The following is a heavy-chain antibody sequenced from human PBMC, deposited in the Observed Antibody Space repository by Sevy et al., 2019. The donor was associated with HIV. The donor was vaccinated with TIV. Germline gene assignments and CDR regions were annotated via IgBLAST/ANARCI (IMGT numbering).Heavy chain of an antibody. Sequence: GGSLRLSCAASGFTFRTYGMQWVRQAPGKGLEWVAFIRYDGNNKYYTDSVKGRFTISRDNSKNTLYLHMNSLRAEDTAVYYCANGDYYFDYWGQGTRVTVS. D-gene: IGHD7-27*01. CDR1: GFTFRTYG. CDR3: ANGDYYFDY. V-gene: IGHV3-30*02. CDR2: IRYDGNNK. J-gene: IGHJ4*02.